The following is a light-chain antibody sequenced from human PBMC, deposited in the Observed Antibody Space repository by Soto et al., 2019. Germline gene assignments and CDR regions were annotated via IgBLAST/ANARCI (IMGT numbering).Light chain of an antibody. J-gene: IGLJ3*02. Sequence: QSALSQPPSVSGSTGESITISCTRTSSDLGRYNLVSWYQHNPGKAPKLMIYQDNRRPSGVSNRFSGSKSGDTASLTISGLQAEDEADYYCCSYTGTNTWVFGGGTKLTV. V-gene: IGLV2-23*01. CDR2: QDN. CDR3: CSYTGTNTWV. CDR1: SSDLGRYNL.